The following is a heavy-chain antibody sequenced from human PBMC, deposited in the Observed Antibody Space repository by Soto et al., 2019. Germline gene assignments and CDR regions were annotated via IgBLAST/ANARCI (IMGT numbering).Heavy chain of an antibody. CDR1: GYTFTGYY. V-gene: IGHV1-2*04. CDR3: ARVYCRGGSCGFDY. J-gene: IGHJ4*02. Sequence: ASVKVSCKASGYTFTGYYMHWVRQAPGQGLEWMGWINPNSGGTNYAQKFQGWVTMTRDTSISTAYMKLSRLRSDDTAVYYCARVYCRGGSCGFDYWGQGTLVTVSS. CDR2: INPNSGGT. D-gene: IGHD2-15*01.